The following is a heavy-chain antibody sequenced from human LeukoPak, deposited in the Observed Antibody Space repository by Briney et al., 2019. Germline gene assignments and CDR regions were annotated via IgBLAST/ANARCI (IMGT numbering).Heavy chain of an antibody. J-gene: IGHJ4*02. V-gene: IGHV1-69*04. CDR2: IIPILGIA. D-gene: IGHD5/OR15-5a*01. Sequence: ASVKVSCKASGGTFSSYAISWVRQAPGQGLEWMGRIIPILGIANYAQKFQGRVTITADKSTSTAYMELSSLRSEDTAVYYCARLPSGYSVYDADYWGQGTLVTVSS. CDR3: ARLPSGYSVYDADY. CDR1: GGTFSSYA.